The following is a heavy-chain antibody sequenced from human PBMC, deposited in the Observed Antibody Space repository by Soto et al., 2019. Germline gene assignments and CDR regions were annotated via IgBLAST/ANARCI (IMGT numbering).Heavy chain of an antibody. V-gene: IGHV1-24*01. J-gene: IGHJ6*03. CDR2: FDPEDGET. D-gene: IGHD3-10*01. Sequence: ASVKVSCKVSGYTLTELSMHWVRQAPGKRLEWMGGFDPEDGETIYAQKFQGRVTMTEDTSTDAAYMELSSLRSEDTAVYYCATAFTMVRGVINIREPYYYYMDVWGKGTTVTAP. CDR1: GYTLTELS. CDR3: ATAFTMVRGVINIREPYYYYMDV.